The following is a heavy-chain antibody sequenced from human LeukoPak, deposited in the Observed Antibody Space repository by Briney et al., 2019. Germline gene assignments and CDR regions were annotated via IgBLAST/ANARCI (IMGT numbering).Heavy chain of an antibody. CDR2: IYYSGST. CDR1: GGSISSYY. Sequence: KPSETLSLTCTVSGGSISSYYWSWIRQPPGKGLEWIGYIYYSGSTNYNPSLKSRVTISVDTSKSQFSLKLTSVTAADTAVYYCVRQGRLDDFWRGHDSWGQGTLVTVSS. J-gene: IGHJ4*02. V-gene: IGHV4-59*08. D-gene: IGHD3-3*01. CDR3: VRQGRLDDFWRGHDS.